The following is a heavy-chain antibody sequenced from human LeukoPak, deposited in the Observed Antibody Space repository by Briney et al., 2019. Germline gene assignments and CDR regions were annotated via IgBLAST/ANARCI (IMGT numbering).Heavy chain of an antibody. V-gene: IGHV3-23*01. Sequence: GGSLRLSCAASGFTFSSYAMSWVRQAPGKGLEWVSAISGCGSSTYYADSVKGRFTISRDNSKNTLYLQMNSLRAEDKAVYYCAKDEGSSGYKDAFDIWGQGTMVTVSS. D-gene: IGHD3-22*01. CDR3: AKDEGSSGYKDAFDI. J-gene: IGHJ3*02. CDR2: ISGCGSST. CDR1: GFTFSSYA.